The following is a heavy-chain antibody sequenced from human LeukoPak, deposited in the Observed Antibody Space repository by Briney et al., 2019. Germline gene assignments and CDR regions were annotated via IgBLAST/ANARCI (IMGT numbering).Heavy chain of an antibody. CDR1: GYTFTGYY. CDR3: ASSTVTFGGRDASDI. D-gene: IGHD3-16*01. Sequence: ASVKVSCKASGYTFTGYYMHWVRQAPGQGLEWMGWIYPNSGGTNYAQKFQGRVTMTRDTSISTAYMELSRLRSDDTAVYYCASSTVTFGGRDASDIWGQGTMITVSS. CDR2: IYPNSGGT. J-gene: IGHJ3*02. V-gene: IGHV1-2*02.